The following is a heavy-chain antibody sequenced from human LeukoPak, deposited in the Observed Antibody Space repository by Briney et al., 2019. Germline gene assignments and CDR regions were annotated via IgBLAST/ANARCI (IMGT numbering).Heavy chain of an antibody. Sequence: GGSLRLSCAASGSTLSNAWMSWVRRAPGKGLEWVGLIKRKSDGGTTDYAAPVKGRFTISRDDSRNTLYLQMNSLKIEDTAVYYCTIWSYARFDYWGQGTLVTVSS. CDR1: GSTLSNAW. CDR3: TIWSYARFDY. D-gene: IGHD1-26*01. CDR2: IKRKSDGGTT. J-gene: IGHJ4*02. V-gene: IGHV3-15*01.